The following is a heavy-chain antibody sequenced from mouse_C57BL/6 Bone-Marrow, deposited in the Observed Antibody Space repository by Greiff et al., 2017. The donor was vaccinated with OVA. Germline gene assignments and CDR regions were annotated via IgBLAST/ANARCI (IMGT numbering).Heavy chain of an antibody. V-gene: IGHV2-2*01. Sequence: VQLKESGPGLVQPSQSLSITCTVSGFSLTSYGVHWVRQSPGKGLEWLGVIWSGGSTDYNAAFISRLSISKDNSKSQVFFKMNSLQADDTAIYYCARKGDYGYAWFAYWGQGTLVTVSA. CDR3: ARKGDYGYAWFAY. J-gene: IGHJ3*01. D-gene: IGHD2-2*01. CDR2: IWSGGST. CDR1: GFSLTSYG.